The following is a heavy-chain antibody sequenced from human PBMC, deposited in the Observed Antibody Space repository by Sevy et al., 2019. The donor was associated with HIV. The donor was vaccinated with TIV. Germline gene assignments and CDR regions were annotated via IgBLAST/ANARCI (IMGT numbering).Heavy chain of an antibody. D-gene: IGHD2-8*02. CDR2: ISSSSSYI. V-gene: IGHV3-21*01. Sequence: GGSLRLSCAASGFTFSSYSMNWVRQAPGKGLEWVSSISSSSSYIYYADSVKGRFTISRDNAKNSRYLQMNSLRAEDTAVYYCARDWADDTGPWGQGTLVTVSS. CDR3: ARDWADDTGP. J-gene: IGHJ5*02. CDR1: GFTFSSYS.